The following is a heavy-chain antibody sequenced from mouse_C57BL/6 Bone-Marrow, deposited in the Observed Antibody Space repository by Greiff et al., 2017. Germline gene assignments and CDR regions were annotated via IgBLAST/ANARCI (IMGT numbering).Heavy chain of an antibody. CDR1: GYTFTSYW. CDR2: IDPNSGGT. V-gene: IGHV1-72*01. J-gene: IGHJ2*01. Sequence: QVQLKQPGAELVKPGASVKLSCKASGYTFTSYWMHWVKQRPGRGLEWIGRIDPNSGGTKYNEKFKSKATLTVDKPSSTAYMQLSSLTTEVSSVSCSACHPYWGQGTTLTVSS. CDR3: ACHPY.